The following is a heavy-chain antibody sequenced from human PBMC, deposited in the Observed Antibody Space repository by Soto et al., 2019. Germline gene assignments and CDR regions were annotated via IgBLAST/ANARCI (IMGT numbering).Heavy chain of an antibody. CDR3: TRHTGYDSSLDY. Sequence: GESLKISCQGSGYTFTGHWISWVRQMPGKGLEWMGRIDPSDSYTDYSPTVQGHVTMSADKSINTAYLQWSSLQASDTAVYYCTRHTGYDSSLDYWGQGTLVTVSS. J-gene: IGHJ4*02. V-gene: IGHV5-10-1*01. D-gene: IGHD5-12*01. CDR1: GYTFTGHW. CDR2: IDPSDSYT.